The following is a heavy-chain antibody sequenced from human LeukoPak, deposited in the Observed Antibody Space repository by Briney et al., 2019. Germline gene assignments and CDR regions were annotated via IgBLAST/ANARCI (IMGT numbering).Heavy chain of an antibody. CDR2: IKEDGSEK. D-gene: IGHD6-13*01. CDR3: ARIMNSSPDY. V-gene: IGHV3-7*01. CDR1: GFTFSGAW. Sequence: PGGSLRLSCAASGFTFSGAWMSWVRQAPGKGLEWVANIKEDGSEKHYVDSVNGRFTISRDNAKNSVYLRMNSLRAEDTAVYYCARIMNSSPDYWGQGTLVTVSS. J-gene: IGHJ4*02.